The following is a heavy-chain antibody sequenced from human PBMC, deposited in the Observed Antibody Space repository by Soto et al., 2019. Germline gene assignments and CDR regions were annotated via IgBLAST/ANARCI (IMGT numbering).Heavy chain of an antibody. CDR3: TRSRCGGSCYRAYFDY. Sequence: GGSLRLSCAASGFTFSDYYMSWIRQAPGKGLEWVSYISSSGSTIYYADSVKGRFTISRDNAKNSLYLQMNSLRAEDTAVYYCTRSRCGGSCYRAYFDYWGQGTQVTVSS. D-gene: IGHD2-15*01. J-gene: IGHJ4*02. V-gene: IGHV3-11*01. CDR2: ISSSGSTI. CDR1: GFTFSDYY.